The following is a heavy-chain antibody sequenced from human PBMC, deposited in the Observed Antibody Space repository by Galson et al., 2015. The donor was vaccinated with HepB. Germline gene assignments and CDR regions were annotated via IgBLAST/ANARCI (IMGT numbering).Heavy chain of an antibody. CDR2: IIPIFGTA. D-gene: IGHD3-16*01. J-gene: IGHJ6*02. Sequence: SVKVSCKASGGTFSSYAISWVRQAPGQGLEWMGGIIPIFGTANYAQKFQGRVTITADESTSTAYMELSSLRSEDTAVYYCARRAGSVRGESDYYYGMDVWGQGTTVTVSS. CDR1: GGTFSSYA. V-gene: IGHV1-69*13. CDR3: ARRAGSVRGESDYYYGMDV.